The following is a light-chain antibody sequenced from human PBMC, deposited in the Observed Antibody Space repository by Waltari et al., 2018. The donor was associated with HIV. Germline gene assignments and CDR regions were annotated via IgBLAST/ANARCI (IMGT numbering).Light chain of an antibody. CDR1: STDSRFYQY. Sequence: QSALPQPASVSGSLGQSINISCTGISTDSRFYQYVSWYQQYPGNIPRFIIFDINTRPSGVSVHFSGSRSGTSASLTFSGLQSGDEAHYYCASNRLDYTLIFGGGTKLTVL. V-gene: IGLV2-14*03. CDR2: DIN. J-gene: IGLJ2*01. CDR3: ASNRLDYTLI.